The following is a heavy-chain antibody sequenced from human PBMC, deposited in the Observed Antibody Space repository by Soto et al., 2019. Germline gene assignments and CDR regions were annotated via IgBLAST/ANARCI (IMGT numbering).Heavy chain of an antibody. D-gene: IGHD2-15*01. CDR2: IYCSGST. V-gene: IGHV4-59*01. CDR1: GGSISSYY. CDR3: ARDGYCSGGSCYSVPVFDY. Sequence: SETLSLTCTVSGGSISSYYWSWIRQPPGKGLEWIGYIYCSGSTKYNPSLKSRVTISVDTSKNQFSLKLSSVTAADTAVYYCARDGYCSGGSCYSVPVFDYWGQGTLVTVSS. J-gene: IGHJ4*02.